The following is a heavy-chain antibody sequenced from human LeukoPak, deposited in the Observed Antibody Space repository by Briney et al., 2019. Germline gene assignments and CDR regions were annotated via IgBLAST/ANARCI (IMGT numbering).Heavy chain of an antibody. CDR1: GFTFDDYG. Sequence: GGSLRLSCAASGFTFDDYGMSWVRQAPGKGLEWVSGINWNGGSIGYADSVKGRFTISRDNAKNSLYLQMNSLRAEDTALYYCAREEDDFWRGPLFDYWGQGTLVTVSS. CDR2: INWNGGSI. V-gene: IGHV3-20*04. J-gene: IGHJ4*02. CDR3: AREEDDFWRGPLFDY. D-gene: IGHD3-3*01.